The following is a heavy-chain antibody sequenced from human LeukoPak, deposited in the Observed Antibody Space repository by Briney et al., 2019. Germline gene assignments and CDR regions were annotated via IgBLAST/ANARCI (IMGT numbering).Heavy chain of an antibody. D-gene: IGHD5-24*01. J-gene: IGHJ3*02. Sequence: SVKVSCKASGGTFSSYAISWVRQAPGQGLEWMGRIIPIFGTANYAQKFQGRVTITTDESTSTAYMELSSLRSEDTAVYYCARSDGYNPNDAFDIWGQGTMVTASS. CDR2: IIPIFGTA. CDR3: ARSDGYNPNDAFDI. V-gene: IGHV1-69*05. CDR1: GGTFSSYA.